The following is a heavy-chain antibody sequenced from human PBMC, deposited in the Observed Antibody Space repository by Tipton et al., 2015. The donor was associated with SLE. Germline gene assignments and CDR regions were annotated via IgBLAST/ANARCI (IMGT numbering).Heavy chain of an antibody. Sequence: TLSLTCTVSGGSMSALQWSWIRQPPGKGLEWIGSFFYDGSTNYNPSLKSRVTISVDTSKIQFSLKLSSVTAADTAVYYCARGGESYDYWGQGTLVTVSS. CDR1: GGSMSALQ. J-gene: IGHJ4*02. CDR2: FFYDGST. D-gene: IGHD1-26*01. CDR3: ARGGESYDY. V-gene: IGHV4-59*01.